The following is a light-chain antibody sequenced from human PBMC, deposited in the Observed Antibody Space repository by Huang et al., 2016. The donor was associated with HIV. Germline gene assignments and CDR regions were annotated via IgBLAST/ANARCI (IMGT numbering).Light chain of an antibody. J-gene: IGKJ2*01. CDR3: QQYGSSYT. CDR1: QSVSSSY. CDR2: GTS. V-gene: IGKV3-20*01. Sequence: EIVLTQSPGTLSLSPGERATISCRASQSVSSSYLAWYRQRPGQAPRLVIYGTSNRATGIPDRFSGSVSGTDFTLTISILEPEDFAVYYCQQYGSSYTFGQGTKLEIK.